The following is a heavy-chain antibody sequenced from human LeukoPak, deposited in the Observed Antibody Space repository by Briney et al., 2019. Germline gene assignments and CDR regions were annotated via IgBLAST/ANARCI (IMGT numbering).Heavy chain of an antibody. V-gene: IGHV6-1*01. CDR1: GDSISSNRAA. Sequence: SQTLSLTCAISGDSISSNRAAWNWLTQSPSRGLEGLGRIYYRSKWYNDYAESVKSRITVNPDTSKNQFSLQLNSVTPEDTAVYFCARGNGYTYGSYYFDYWGQGTLVTVSS. CDR3: ARGNGYTYGSYYFDY. D-gene: IGHD5-18*01. CDR2: IYYRSKWYN. J-gene: IGHJ4*02.